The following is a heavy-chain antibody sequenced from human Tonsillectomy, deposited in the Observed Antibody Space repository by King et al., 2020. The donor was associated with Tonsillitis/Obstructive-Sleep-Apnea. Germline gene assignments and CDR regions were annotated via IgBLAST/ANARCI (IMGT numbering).Heavy chain of an antibody. CDR1: GGSFISYY. V-gene: IGHV4-34*01. CDR3: ARGMEHDFWSGNYSDAFDI. Sequence: VQLQQWGAGLLKPSETLSLSCGVYGGSFISYYWSWIRQPPGKGLEWIGEIDHSGSSKYKQSLKSRVTISVDSSKNQFSLKLSSLTAADTAVYYCARGMEHDFWSGNYSDAFDIWGQGTMVTVSS. CDR2: IDHSGSS. D-gene: IGHD3-3*01. J-gene: IGHJ3*02.